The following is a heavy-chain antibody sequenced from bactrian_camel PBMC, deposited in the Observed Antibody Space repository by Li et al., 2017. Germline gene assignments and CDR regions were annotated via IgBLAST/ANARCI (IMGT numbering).Heavy chain of an antibody. D-gene: IGHD5*01. Sequence: HVQLVESGGGSVQAGGSLRLSCVASGYALFRPCAMGWYRQPPEKERELVATITSDGTTTYADSVKGRFTISQDKVANTVSLQMNSLKPEDTAMYYCAAVPRGFGTWGTDEDNYWGQGTQVTVS. V-gene: IGHV3S53*01. CDR2: ITSDGTT. CDR3: AAVPRGFGTWGTDEDNY. J-gene: IGHJ4*01. CDR1: GYALFRPCA.